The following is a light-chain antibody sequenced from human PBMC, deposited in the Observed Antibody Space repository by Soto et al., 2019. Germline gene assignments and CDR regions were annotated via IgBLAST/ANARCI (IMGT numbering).Light chain of an antibody. CDR1: QSISSW. CDR2: KAS. Sequence: DIQMTQSPSTLSASVGDRVTITCRASQSISSWLAWYQQKPGKAPKLLIYKASSLESGVPSRFSGRGSGTEFTLTNSSLQPDDFATYYGQQYNSYSGTFGQGTKVEIK. CDR3: QQYNSYSGT. J-gene: IGKJ1*01. V-gene: IGKV1-5*03.